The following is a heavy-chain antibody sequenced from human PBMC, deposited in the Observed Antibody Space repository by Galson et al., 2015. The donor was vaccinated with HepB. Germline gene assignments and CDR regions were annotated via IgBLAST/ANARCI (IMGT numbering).Heavy chain of an antibody. J-gene: IGHJ4*02. CDR1: GFTFSNYG. V-gene: IGHV3-30*18. CDR2: VSYDGSNK. CDR3: AKDKKGLPAGPHYFDY. D-gene: IGHD2-2*01. Sequence: SLRLSCAASGFTFSNYGMHWVRQAPGKGLEWVAAVSYDGSNKYYADSVKGRFTISRDNSKNTLYLQMNSLRAEDTALYYCAKDKKGLPAGPHYFDYWGQGTLVTVSS.